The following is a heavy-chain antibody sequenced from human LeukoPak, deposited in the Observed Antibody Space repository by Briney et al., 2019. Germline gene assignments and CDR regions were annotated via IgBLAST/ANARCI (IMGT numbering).Heavy chain of an antibody. Sequence: KASETLSLTCTVSGGSISSYYWSWIRQPPGKGLEWIGYIYYSGSTNYNPSLKSRVTISVATSKNQFSLKLSSVTAADTAVYYCARLKVGAVAGWFDPWGQGTLVTVSS. V-gene: IGHV4-59*08. D-gene: IGHD6-19*01. CDR3: ARLKVGAVAGWFDP. J-gene: IGHJ5*02. CDR2: IYYSGST. CDR1: GGSISSYY.